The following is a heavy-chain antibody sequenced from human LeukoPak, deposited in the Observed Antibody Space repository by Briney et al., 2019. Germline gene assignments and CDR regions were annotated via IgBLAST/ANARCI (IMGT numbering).Heavy chain of an antibody. Sequence: SETLSLTCTVSGGSISSYYWSWIRQPPGKGLERIGYIYYSGSTNYNPSLKSRVTISVDTSKNQFSLKLSSVTAADTAVYYCARGGLLHWFDPWGQGTLVTVSS. CDR1: GGSISSYY. CDR2: IYYSGST. CDR3: ARGGLLHWFDP. J-gene: IGHJ5*02. V-gene: IGHV4-59*08. D-gene: IGHD2-21*02.